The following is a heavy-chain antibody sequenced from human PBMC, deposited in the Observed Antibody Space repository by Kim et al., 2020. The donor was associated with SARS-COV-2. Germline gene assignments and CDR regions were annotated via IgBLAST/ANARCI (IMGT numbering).Heavy chain of an antibody. CDR1: GFTFSSYG. D-gene: IGHD6-13*01. CDR2: ISYDGSNK. V-gene: IGHV3-30*18. J-gene: IGHJ4*02. Sequence: GGSLRLSCAASGFTFSSYGMHWVRQAPGKGLEWVAVISYDGSNKYYADSVKGRFTISRDNSKNTLYLQMNSLRAEDTAVYYCAKALAAAGTAHFDYWGQGTLVTVSS. CDR3: AKALAAAGTAHFDY.